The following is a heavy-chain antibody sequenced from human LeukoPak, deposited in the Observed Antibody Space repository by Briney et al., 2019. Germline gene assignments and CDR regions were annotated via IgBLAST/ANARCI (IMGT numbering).Heavy chain of an antibody. CDR3: ARHDPMATITVGGVDY. V-gene: IGHV4-38-2*02. CDR2: IYHSGST. Sequence: SETLSLTCTVSGYSISSGYYWGWIRQPPGKGLEWIGSIYHSGSTYYNPSLKSRVTISVDTSKNQFSLKLSSVTAADTAVYYCARHDPMATITVGGVDYWGQGTLVTVSS. CDR1: GYSISSGYY. J-gene: IGHJ4*02. D-gene: IGHD5-24*01.